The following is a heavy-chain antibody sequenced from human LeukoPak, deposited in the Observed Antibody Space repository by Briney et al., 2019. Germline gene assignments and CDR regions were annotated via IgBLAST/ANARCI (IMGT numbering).Heavy chain of an antibody. D-gene: IGHD2-2*01. J-gene: IGHJ6*03. CDR1: GYSISSGYY. V-gene: IGHV4-38-2*02. CDR2: IYRSGST. Sequence: PSETLSLTCTVSGYSISSGYYWVWIRQPPGKWLEWIGSIYRSGSTNYNPSLKSRVTISVDTSQNQFSLKVNSVTAADTAVYYCARGDCSSTICYSPMDVWGKGTTVTVSS. CDR3: ARGDCSSTICYSPMDV.